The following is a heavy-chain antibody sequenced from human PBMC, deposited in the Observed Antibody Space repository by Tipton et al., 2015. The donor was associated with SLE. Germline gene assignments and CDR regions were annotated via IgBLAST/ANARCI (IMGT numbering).Heavy chain of an antibody. CDR2: INPNSGGT. D-gene: IGHD6-19*01. Sequence: QSGPEVKKPGASVKVSCKASGYTFTGYYMHWVRQAPGQGLEWMGWINPNSGGTNYAQKFQGRVTMTRDTSISTAYMELSRLRSDDTAAYYCARGQVYSSAWYVDYWGQGTLVTVSS. J-gene: IGHJ4*02. CDR3: ARGQVYSSAWYVDY. CDR1: GYTFTGYY. V-gene: IGHV1-2*02.